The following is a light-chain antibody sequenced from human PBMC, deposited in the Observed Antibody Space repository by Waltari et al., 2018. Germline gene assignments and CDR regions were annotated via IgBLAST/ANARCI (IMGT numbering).Light chain of an antibody. CDR3: SSFTGSSTLV. CDR2: ALS. V-gene: IGLV2-14*03. CDR1: RSSVGGSNY. Sequence: SALTQPASVSASPGPPIHISCPGTRSSVGGSNYVSWYQQHPGRAPKVMIHALSNRPSGVSNRFSGSKSGNTASLTISGLQAEDDADYYCSSFTGSSTLVFGGGTKLTVL. J-gene: IGLJ2*01.